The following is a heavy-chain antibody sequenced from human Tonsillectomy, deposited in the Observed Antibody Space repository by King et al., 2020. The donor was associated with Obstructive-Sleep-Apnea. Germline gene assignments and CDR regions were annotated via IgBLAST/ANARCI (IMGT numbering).Heavy chain of an antibody. CDR1: GFAFIDYA. CDR2: ISYDGSYK. V-gene: IGHV3-30*18. Sequence: QVQLVESGGGVVQPGRSLRLSCAASGFAFIDYAMHWVRQAPGKGLEWVAVISYDGSYKYYADSVKGRFTISRDNSKNTLYLHMSSLRPGDTAVYYCAKNTEGIAVAGELDYWGQGTLVTVSS. J-gene: IGHJ4*02. CDR3: AKNTEGIAVAGELDY. D-gene: IGHD6-19*01.